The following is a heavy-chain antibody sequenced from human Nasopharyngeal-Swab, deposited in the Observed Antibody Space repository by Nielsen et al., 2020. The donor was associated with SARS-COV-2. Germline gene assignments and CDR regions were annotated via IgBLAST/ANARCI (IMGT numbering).Heavy chain of an antibody. CDR2: INTNTGNP. J-gene: IGHJ4*02. D-gene: IGHD2/OR15-2a*01. Sequence: WVRQAPGQGLEWMGWINTNTGNPTYAQGLTGRFVFSLDTSVSTAYLQISSLKAEDTAVYYCARETIVQDFDYWGQGTLVTVSS. V-gene: IGHV7-4-1*02. CDR3: ARETIVQDFDY.